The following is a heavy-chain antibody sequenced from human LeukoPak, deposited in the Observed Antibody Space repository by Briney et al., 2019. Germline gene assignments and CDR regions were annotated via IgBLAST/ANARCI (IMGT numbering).Heavy chain of an antibody. CDR3: ARRVYYDILTASYYFDY. CDR1: GGSISSSSTYY. CDR2: IYYSGST. D-gene: IGHD3-9*01. V-gene: IGHV4-39*01. J-gene: IGHJ4*02. Sequence: SETLSLTCSVSGGSISSSSTYYWGWIRQPPGKGLEWIWSIYYSGSTYYNPSLKSRVTISVDTSKNQFSLRLSSVTAADTALYYCARRVYYDILTASYYFDYWGQGTLVTVSS.